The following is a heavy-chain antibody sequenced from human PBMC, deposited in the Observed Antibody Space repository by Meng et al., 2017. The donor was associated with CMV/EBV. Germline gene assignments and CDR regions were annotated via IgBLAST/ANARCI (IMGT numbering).Heavy chain of an antibody. CDR1: GGTFSSYG. J-gene: IGHJ6*02. CDR3: ARRSSIAARLSRPNYYYGMDV. CDR2: LIPIFRTA. Sequence: SVKVSCKASGGTFSSYGITWVRQAPGQGLEWVGGLIPIFRTANYAQKFQGRVTMTRNTSISTAYMELSSLRSEDTAVYYCARRSSIAARLSRPNYYYGMDVWGQGTTVTVSS. V-gene: IGHV1-69*05. D-gene: IGHD6-6*01.